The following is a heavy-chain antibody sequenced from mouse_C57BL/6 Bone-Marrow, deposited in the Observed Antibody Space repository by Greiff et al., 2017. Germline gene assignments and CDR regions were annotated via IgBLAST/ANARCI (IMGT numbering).Heavy chain of an antibody. J-gene: IGHJ4*01. Sequence: EVQLQQSGPGLVKPSQSLSLTCSVTGYSITSGYYWNWIRQFPGNKLERMGYISYDGSNNYNPSLKNRISITRDTSKNQFFLKLNSVTTEDTATYYCARGIYSEAMDYWGQGTSVTVSS. CDR1: GYSITSGYY. D-gene: IGHD2-3*01. CDR2: ISYDGSN. CDR3: ARGIYSEAMDY. V-gene: IGHV3-6*01.